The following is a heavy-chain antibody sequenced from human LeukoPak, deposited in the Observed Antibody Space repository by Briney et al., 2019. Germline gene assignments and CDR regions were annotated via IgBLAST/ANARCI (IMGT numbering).Heavy chain of an antibody. D-gene: IGHD3-10*01. CDR3: ARSSRVDY. CDR1: EFTFSKYW. Sequence: GSLRLSCAASEFTFSKYWMSWVRQAPGKGLEWVANIKKEDGGEKNYVDSVKGRFTISRDNAKNSLYLQMNSLRAEDTAVYYCARSSRVDYWGQGTLVTVSS. J-gene: IGHJ4*02. CDR2: IKKEDGGEK. V-gene: IGHV3-7*01.